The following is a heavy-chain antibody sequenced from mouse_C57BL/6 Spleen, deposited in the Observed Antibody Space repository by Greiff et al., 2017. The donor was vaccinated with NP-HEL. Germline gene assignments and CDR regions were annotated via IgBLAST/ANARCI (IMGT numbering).Heavy chain of an antibody. J-gene: IGHJ2*01. CDR3: VRQKLREDCFDY. CDR1: GFSFNTYA. CDR2: IRSKSNNYAT. V-gene: IGHV10-1*01. Sequence: EVQRVESGGGLVQPKGSLKLSCAASGFSFNTYAMNWVRQAPGKGLEWVARIRSKSNNYATYYADSVKDRFTISRDDSESMLYLQMNNLKTEDTAMYYCVRQKLREDCFDYWGQGTTLTVSS. D-gene: IGHD1-1*01.